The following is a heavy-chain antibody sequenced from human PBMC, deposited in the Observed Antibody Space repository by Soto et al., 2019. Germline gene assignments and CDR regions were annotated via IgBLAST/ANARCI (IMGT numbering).Heavy chain of an antibody. J-gene: IGHJ5*02. CDR3: ARDKWAMMLVPRWFDP. Sequence: QVQLVESGGGVVQPGRSLRLSCAASGFTFSSYGIHWVRQAPGKGLEWVASIWYDGDNKYYADSVKGRFTISRDNSKKTLYLQMNSLRAEDTAVYYCARDKWAMMLVPRWFDPWGQGTLVTVSS. CDR2: IWYDGDNK. V-gene: IGHV3-33*01. CDR1: GFTFSSYG. D-gene: IGHD3-22*01.